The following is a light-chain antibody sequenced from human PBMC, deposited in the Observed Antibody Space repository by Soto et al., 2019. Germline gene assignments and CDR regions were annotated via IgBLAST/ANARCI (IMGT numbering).Light chain of an antibody. CDR2: AGS. CDR1: QSVSSY. J-gene: IGKJ3*01. CDR3: QQYLSSPRT. V-gene: IGKV3-20*01. Sequence: EIVLTQSPGTLSLSPGERATLSCRASQSVSSYLAWYQQKPGQAPSRLIYAGSSRATGSPDRFSGSGSGTDFALTIIRLEPEDFALYYCQQYLSSPRTCGPGTEVDIK.